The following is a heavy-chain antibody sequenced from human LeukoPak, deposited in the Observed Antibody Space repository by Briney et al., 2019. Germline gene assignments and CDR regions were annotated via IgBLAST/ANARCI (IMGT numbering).Heavy chain of an antibody. J-gene: IGHJ4*02. CDR2: IKQDGSEK. V-gene: IGHV3-7*01. CDR1: GFTFSSYW. CDR3: ARETGDDYYFDY. Sequence: PGGSLRLSXAASGFTFSSYWMSWVRQAPGKGLEWVANIKQDGSEKHYVDSVKGRFTISRDNAKNLLYLQMNSLRAEDTAVYYCARETGDDYYFDYWGQGTLVTVSS. D-gene: IGHD7-27*01.